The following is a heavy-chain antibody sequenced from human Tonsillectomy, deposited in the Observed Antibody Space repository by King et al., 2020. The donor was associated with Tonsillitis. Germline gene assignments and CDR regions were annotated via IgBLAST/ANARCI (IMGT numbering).Heavy chain of an antibody. CDR2: INRSGGT. CDR1: GGSFSDYF. D-gene: IGHD3-16*02. CDR3: ARVHYEYVWGSYRYADY. J-gene: IGHJ4*02. Sequence: VQLQQWGAGLLKPSETLSLTCAVYGGSFSDYFWSWIRQPPGKGLEWIGEINRSGGTAYTPSLTTRVTMSGDTAKNQFSLRLSSVTAAATAVYYCARVHYEYVWGSYRYADYWGQGTRVTVSS. V-gene: IGHV4-34*01.